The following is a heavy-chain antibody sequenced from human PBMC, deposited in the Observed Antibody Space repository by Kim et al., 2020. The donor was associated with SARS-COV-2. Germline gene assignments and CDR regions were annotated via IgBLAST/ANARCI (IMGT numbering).Heavy chain of an antibody. Sequence: NPSLKSRVTISVETSKNQFSLKLSSVTAADTAVYYCARDGRSIAVSGYDYWGQGTLVTVSS. D-gene: IGHD6-19*01. J-gene: IGHJ4*02. CDR3: ARDGRSIAVSGYDY. V-gene: IGHV4-34*01.